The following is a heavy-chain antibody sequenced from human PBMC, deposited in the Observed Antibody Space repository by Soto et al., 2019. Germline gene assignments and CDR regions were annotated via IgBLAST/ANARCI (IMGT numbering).Heavy chain of an antibody. Sequence: ETLSLTCTVSGGSISRYYWSWIRQPPGKGLEWIGYMYNTGSTVYNPSFKSRVTISVDTSKNQFSLKLNSVTAADTAVYYCARVRESTAHFDYWGQGTLVTVSS. J-gene: IGHJ4*02. D-gene: IGHD2-8*02. CDR3: ARVRESTAHFDY. CDR1: GGSISRYY. CDR2: MYNTGST. V-gene: IGHV4-59*01.